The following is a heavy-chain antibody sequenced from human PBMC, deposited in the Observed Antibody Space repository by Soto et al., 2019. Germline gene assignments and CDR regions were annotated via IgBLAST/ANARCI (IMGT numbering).Heavy chain of an antibody. V-gene: IGHV3-30*18. D-gene: IGHD4-17*01. J-gene: IGHJ4*02. CDR1: GFTFSSYG. CDR3: TNDYGDYYFDY. CDR2: ISYDGSNK. Sequence: PGGSLRLSCAASGFTFSSYGMHWVRQAPGKGLEWVAVISYDGSNKYYADSVKGRFTISRDNSKNTLYLQMNSLRAEDTAVYYCTNDYGDYYFDYWGQGTLVTVSS.